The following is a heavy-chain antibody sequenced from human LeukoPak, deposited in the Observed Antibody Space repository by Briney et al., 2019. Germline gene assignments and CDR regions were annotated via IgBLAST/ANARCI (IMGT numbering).Heavy chain of an antibody. J-gene: IGHJ3*02. D-gene: IGHD3-3*01. CDR3: ARAERITIFGVVIRTDAFDI. CDR2: ISAYNGNT. CDR1: GYTFTSYG. V-gene: IGHV1-18*01. Sequence: ASVKVSCKASGYTFTSYGISWVRQAPGQGLEWMGWISAYNGNTNYAQKLQGRATMTTETSTRTAHMELRSLRSDDTAVYYCARAERITIFGVVIRTDAFDIWGRGTMVTVSS.